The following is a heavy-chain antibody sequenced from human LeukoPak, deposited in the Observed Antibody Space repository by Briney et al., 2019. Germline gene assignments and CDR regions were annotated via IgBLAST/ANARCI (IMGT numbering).Heavy chain of an antibody. J-gene: IGHJ5*02. CDR1: GGSISSYY. Sequence: SETLSLTCTVSGGSISSYYWNWIRQPAGKGLEWIGRIYTSGNTNYNPSLKSRVTMSVDTSKNQFSLKLSSVTAADTAVYYCARGRRGDCSSTSCLNWFDPWGQGTLVTVSS. V-gene: IGHV4-4*07. D-gene: IGHD2-2*01. CDR3: ARGRRGDCSSTSCLNWFDP. CDR2: IYTSGNT.